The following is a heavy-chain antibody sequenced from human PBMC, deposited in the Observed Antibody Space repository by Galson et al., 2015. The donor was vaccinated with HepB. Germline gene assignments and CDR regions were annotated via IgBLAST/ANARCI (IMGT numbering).Heavy chain of an antibody. CDR3: GRDAFSGRIGY. Sequence: PRLSCAASGVTLSSSYMSWVRQAPGKGLGGVSVIYSGGSTYYADSVQGRFTISRDNSKNTLYLQMNSLTVEDTAVYYCGRDAFSGRIGYWGQGTLVTVSS. CDR2: IYSGGST. V-gene: IGHV3-53*01. CDR1: GVTLSSSY. D-gene: IGHD3-10*01. J-gene: IGHJ4*02.